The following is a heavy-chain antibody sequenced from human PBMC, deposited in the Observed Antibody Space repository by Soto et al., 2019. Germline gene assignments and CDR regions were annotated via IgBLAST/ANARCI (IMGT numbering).Heavy chain of an antibody. Sequence: GGSLRLSCAASGFSFSSYDMSWVRQAPGKGLEWVSGIGGSAGSALYADSVKGRFTISRDNSKNTLYLQMNTLRAEDTAVYYCAKGPNHVYGDFYYFDYWGQGTLVTVSS. CDR3: AKGPNHVYGDFYYFDY. J-gene: IGHJ4*02. CDR1: GFSFSSYD. D-gene: IGHD4-17*01. V-gene: IGHV3-23*01. CDR2: IGGSAGSA.